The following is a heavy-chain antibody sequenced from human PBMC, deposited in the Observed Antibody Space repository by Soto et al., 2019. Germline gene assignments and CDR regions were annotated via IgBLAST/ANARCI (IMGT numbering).Heavy chain of an antibody. D-gene: IGHD3-22*01. V-gene: IGHV1-3*05. CDR3: ARDDGGWLSDY. CDR2: INAGNGYT. CDR1: GYTFTSFA. Sequence: QVQLVQSGAEEKKPGASVKVSCKASGYTFTSFAMHWVRQAPGQRLEWMGWINAGNGYTKYSQKFQGRVTITRDTSASTAYMELSRLRSEDTAVYYCARDDGGWLSDYSGQGTLVTVSS. J-gene: IGHJ4*02.